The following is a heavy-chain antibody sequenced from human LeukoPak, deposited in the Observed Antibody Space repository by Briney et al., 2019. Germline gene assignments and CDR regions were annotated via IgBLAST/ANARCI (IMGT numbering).Heavy chain of an antibody. CDR1: GDSISSYY. Sequence: PSETLSLTCTVSGDSISSYYWSWIRQTPGKGLEWIGYIYYSGSTNYNPSLKSRVTISVDTSKNQFSLKLISVTAADTAVYYCARRIWLQLMDAFDIWGQGTMVTVSS. CDR3: ARRIWLQLMDAFDI. V-gene: IGHV4-59*08. CDR2: IYYSGST. D-gene: IGHD5-24*01. J-gene: IGHJ3*02.